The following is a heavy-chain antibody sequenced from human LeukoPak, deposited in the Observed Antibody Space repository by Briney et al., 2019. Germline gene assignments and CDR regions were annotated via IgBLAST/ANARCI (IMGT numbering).Heavy chain of an antibody. Sequence: SETLSLTCAVYGGSFSGYYWSWLRQPPGKGLEWIGEINHSGSTNYNPSLKSRVTISVDTSKNQFSLNLSSVTAADTAVYYCARGPQYCSGGSCYPAGYYYYGMDVWGKGTTVTVSS. J-gene: IGHJ6*04. D-gene: IGHD2-15*01. CDR3: ARGPQYCSGGSCYPAGYYYYGMDV. V-gene: IGHV4-34*01. CDR2: INHSGST. CDR1: GGSFSGYY.